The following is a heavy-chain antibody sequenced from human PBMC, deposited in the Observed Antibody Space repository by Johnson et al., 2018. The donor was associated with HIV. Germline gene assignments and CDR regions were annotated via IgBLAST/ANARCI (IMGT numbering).Heavy chain of an antibody. V-gene: IGHV3-9*01. CDR1: GFTFNDCV. Sequence: QLVESGGRLVQPGRSLRLSCAASGFTFNDCVMHWVRQVPGKGLEWVSGISWNSDNIAYADSVKGRFTISRDNAENSLYLQMNSLRAEDTALYSCAKDRVRYTSDVYAFDLWGQGTMVTVSS. D-gene: IGHD1-14*01. J-gene: IGHJ3*01. CDR3: AKDRVRYTSDVYAFDL. CDR2: ISWNSDNI.